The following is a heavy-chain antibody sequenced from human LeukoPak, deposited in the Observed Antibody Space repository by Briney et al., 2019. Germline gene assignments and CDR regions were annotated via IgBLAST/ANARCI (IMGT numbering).Heavy chain of an antibody. CDR1: GFTFSGNW. D-gene: IGHD5-24*01. CDR3: AKLLGTATTYDY. CDR2: INPDGSQK. Sequence: GGSLTLSCAASGFTFSGNWMSWVRQAPGKGLEWVASINPDGSQKLYVDSVKGRLTISRDNTKSSLYLQMNSLGAEDTAMYYCAKLLGTATTYDYWGQGTLVTVSS. V-gene: IGHV3-7*01. J-gene: IGHJ4*02.